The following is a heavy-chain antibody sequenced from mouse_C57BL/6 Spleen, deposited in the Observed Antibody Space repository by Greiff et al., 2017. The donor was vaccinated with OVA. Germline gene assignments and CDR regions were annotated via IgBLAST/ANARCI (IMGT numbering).Heavy chain of an antibody. CDR3: ARASLLRHFDY. CDR2: ISDGGSYT. CDR1: GFTFSSYA. J-gene: IGHJ2*01. Sequence: DVMLVESGGGLVKPGGSLKLSCAASGFTFSSYAMSWVRQTPEKRLEWVATISDGGSYTYYPDNVKGRFTISRDNAKNNLYLQMSHLKSEDTAMYYCARASLLRHFDYWGQGTTLTVSS. D-gene: IGHD1-2*01. V-gene: IGHV5-4*03.